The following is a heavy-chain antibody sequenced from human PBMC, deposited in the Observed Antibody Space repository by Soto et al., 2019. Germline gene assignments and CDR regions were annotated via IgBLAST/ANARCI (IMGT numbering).Heavy chain of an antibody. J-gene: IGHJ4*02. CDR3: AKESLLTYYYDSSGSDFDY. D-gene: IGHD3-22*01. CDR2: ISGSGGST. CDR1: GFTFSSYA. V-gene: IGHV3-23*01. Sequence: PGGSLRLSCAASGFTFSSYAMSWVRQAPGKGLEWVSAISGSGGSTYYADSVKGRFTISRDNSKNTLYLQMNSLRAEDTAVYYCAKESLLTYYYDSSGSDFDYWGQGTLVTVSS.